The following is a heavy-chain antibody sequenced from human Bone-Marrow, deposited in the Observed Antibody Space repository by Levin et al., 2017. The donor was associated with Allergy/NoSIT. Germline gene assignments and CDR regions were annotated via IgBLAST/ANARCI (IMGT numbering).Heavy chain of an antibody. D-gene: IGHD6-6*01. CDR2: INHSGGT. J-gene: IGHJ4*02. Sequence: PSETLSLTCAVYGGSFTDYYWSWVRQPPGKGLEWIGEINHSGGTNYNPSLKSRVTMSVDTSKNQFSLRLTSVTAADTAVYYCARGGVGWYSSSPGITSSSNYFDYWGQGTLVAVSP. CDR3: ARGGVGWYSSSPGITSSSNYFDY. V-gene: IGHV4-34*01. CDR1: GGSFTDYY.